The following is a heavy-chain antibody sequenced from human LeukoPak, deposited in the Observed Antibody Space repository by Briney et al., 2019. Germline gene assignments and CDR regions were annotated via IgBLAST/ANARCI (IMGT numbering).Heavy chain of an antibody. CDR1: GFIFSDYS. D-gene: IGHD6-6*01. J-gene: IGHJ4*02. V-gene: IGHV3-11*01. Sequence: GGSLRLSCAASGFIFSDYSMSWIRQAPGKGLEWISYISGSGTTIYYADSVKGRFTISRDNAKNSLYLQLNSLRAEDTAVYYCAKDIVGSSRDWGQGTLVTVSS. CDR3: AKDIVGSSRD. CDR2: ISGSGTTI.